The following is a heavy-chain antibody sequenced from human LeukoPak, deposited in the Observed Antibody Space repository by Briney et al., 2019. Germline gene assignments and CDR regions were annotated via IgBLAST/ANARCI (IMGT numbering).Heavy chain of an antibody. CDR3: ARRGRRFDH. J-gene: IGHJ5*02. CDR2: IFYTGDT. V-gene: IGHV4-39*01. CDR1: GGSITTTIYY. Sequence: PSETLSLTCSVSGGSITTTIYYWDWLRQPPGKGLEWIGSIFYTGDTYYNPSLNTRVTMSAHTSKNQFSLKLTSVTAADTAVYYCARRGRRFDHWGQGTLVTVSS.